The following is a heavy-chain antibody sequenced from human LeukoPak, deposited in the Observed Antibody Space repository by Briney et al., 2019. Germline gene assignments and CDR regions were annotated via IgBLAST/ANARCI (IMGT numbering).Heavy chain of an antibody. D-gene: IGHD3-3*01. Sequence: GGSLRLSCAASGFTFSSYAMSWVRQAPGKGLEWVSAISGSGGSTYYADSVKGRFTISRDNSKNTLYLQMNSLGAEDTAVYYCANNLEWLLYFDYWGQGTLVTVSS. CDR2: ISGSGGST. V-gene: IGHV3-23*01. CDR3: ANNLEWLLYFDY. CDR1: GFTFSSYA. J-gene: IGHJ4*02.